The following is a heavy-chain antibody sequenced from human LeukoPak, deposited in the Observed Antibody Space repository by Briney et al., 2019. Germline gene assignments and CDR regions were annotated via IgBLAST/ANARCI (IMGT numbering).Heavy chain of an antibody. V-gene: IGHV1-18*01. J-gene: IGHJ4*02. CDR3: ARAASLDY. D-gene: IGHD2-2*01. Sequence: GASVKVSCKTSGYPFSSQGISWVRQAPGQGLEWMGWISPYNGNTNYIEKFQGRVTMTTDTSTSTVYMELRSLRSDDTAVYYCARAASLDYWGQGTLVTVSS. CDR1: GYPFSSQG. CDR2: ISPYNGNT.